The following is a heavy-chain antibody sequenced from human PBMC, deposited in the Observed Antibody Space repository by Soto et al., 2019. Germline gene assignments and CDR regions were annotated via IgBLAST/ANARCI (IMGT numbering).Heavy chain of an antibody. CDR2: ISYDGSNK. D-gene: IGHD3-9*01. CDR3: AKEAYDYDILSYGMDV. Sequence: QVQLVESGGGVVQPGRSLRLSCAASGFTFSSYGMHWVRQAPGKGLEWVAVISYDGSNKYYADSVKGRFTISRDNSKNTLYLQMNSLRAEDTAVYYCAKEAYDYDILSYGMDVWGQGTTVTVSS. CDR1: GFTFSSYG. V-gene: IGHV3-30*18. J-gene: IGHJ6*02.